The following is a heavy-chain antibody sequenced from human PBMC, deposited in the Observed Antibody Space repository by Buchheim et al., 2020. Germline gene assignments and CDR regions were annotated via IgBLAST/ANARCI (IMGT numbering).Heavy chain of an antibody. Sequence: QVQLQESGPGLVKPSQTLSLTCTVSGGSISSGGYYWSWIRQHPGKGLEWIGYIYYSGSTYYNPSLKSRVTISVDTSKNQFSLKLSSVTAADTAVYYCARGRVVVTAIADESDYYYYYGMDVWGQGTT. D-gene: IGHD2-21*02. J-gene: IGHJ6*02. CDR2: IYYSGST. CDR3: ARGRVVVTAIADESDYYYYYGMDV. CDR1: GGSISSGGYY. V-gene: IGHV4-31*03.